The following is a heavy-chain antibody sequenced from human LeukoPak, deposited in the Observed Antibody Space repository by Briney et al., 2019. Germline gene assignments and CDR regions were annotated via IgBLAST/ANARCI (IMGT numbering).Heavy chain of an antibody. J-gene: IGHJ4*02. Sequence: PGGSLRLSCAASGFTFSDYYMSWIRQAPGKGLEWVSYISSSGSTIYYADSVKGRFTISRDNAKNSLYLQMNSLRAEDTAVYYCARGYCTNAVCSLGPTQAWGQGTLVTVSS. V-gene: IGHV3-11*01. D-gene: IGHD2-8*01. CDR2: ISSSGSTI. CDR3: ARGYCTNAVCSLGPTQA. CDR1: GFTFSDYY.